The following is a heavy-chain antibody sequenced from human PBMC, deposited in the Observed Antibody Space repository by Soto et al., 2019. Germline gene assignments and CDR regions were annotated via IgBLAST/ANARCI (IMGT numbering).Heavy chain of an antibody. CDR1: GFTFSSYW. V-gene: IGHV3-74*01. CDR2: INSDGSST. Sequence: GGSLRLSCAASGFTFSSYWMHWVRQAPGKGLVWVSRINSDGSSTSYADSVKGRFTISRDNAKNTLYLQMNSLRAEDTAVYYCAVPLNYGPDAFDIWGQGTMVTVSS. J-gene: IGHJ3*02. CDR3: AVPLNYGPDAFDI. D-gene: IGHD4-17*01.